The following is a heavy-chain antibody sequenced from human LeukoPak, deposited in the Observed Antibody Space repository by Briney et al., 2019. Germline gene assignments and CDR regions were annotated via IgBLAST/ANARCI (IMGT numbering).Heavy chain of an antibody. CDR1: GFTLSNYW. J-gene: IGHJ4*02. Sequence: GGSLRLSCAASGFTLSNYWMSWVRQASGKGLEWVANIKQDGSEKYFVDSVKGRFTMSRDNAKNSLYLQMSSLRAEDTAVYYCARGQATTVHFDYWGQGTLVTVSS. D-gene: IGHD1-26*01. CDR3: ARGQATTVHFDY. V-gene: IGHV3-7*03. CDR2: IKQDGSEK.